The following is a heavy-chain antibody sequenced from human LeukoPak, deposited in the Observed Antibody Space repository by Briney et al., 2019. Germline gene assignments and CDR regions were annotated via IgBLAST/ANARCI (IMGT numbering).Heavy chain of an antibody. D-gene: IGHD2-2*03. CDR2: IHPSGTL. CDR3: SRGLDRRKLGY. Sequence: PSQTLSLTCTVSGASFSSGDQYWNWIRQSPGKGLEWIGSIHPSGTLYNNPSLESRVTMSMDTSKNQFSLNLNSVTAADTAVYSWSRGLDRRKLGYWGQGTLVTVSS. J-gene: IGHJ4*02. V-gene: IGHV4-31*03. CDR1: GASFSSGDQY.